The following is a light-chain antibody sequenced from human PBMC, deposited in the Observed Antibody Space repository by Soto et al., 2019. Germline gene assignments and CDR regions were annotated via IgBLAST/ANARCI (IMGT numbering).Light chain of an antibody. Sequence: TVLTQSPGTPSLSPGERATLACRASQSVASSHLAWDRQKPGQTPRLLIYDASSRATGIPDRISGSGSGTDFTLTISRLEPEDFAVYYCQQYGSAPFTFGPGTKVDIK. J-gene: IGKJ3*01. CDR2: DAS. CDR1: QSVASSH. CDR3: QQYGSAPFT. V-gene: IGKV3-20*01.